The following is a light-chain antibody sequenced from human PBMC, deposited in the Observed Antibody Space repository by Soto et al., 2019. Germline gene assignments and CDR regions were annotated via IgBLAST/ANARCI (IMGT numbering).Light chain of an antibody. J-gene: IGLJ2*01. CDR3: SSYSSTTTYIL. CDR1: NSDIGTYNY. CDR2: EVT. Sequence: QFALTQPASVSGSPGQSITISCTGSNSDIGTYNYVSWYQQHPGKAPKLIIYEVTNRPSEVSDRFSGSKSGNTASLTISGLQSEDEAFYHCSSYSSTTTYILFGGGTKLTVL. V-gene: IGLV2-14*01.